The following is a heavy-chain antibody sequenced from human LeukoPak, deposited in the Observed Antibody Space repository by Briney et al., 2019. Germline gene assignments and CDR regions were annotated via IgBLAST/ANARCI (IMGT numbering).Heavy chain of an antibody. CDR2: IIPIFGTA. CDR1: GGTFSSYA. J-gene: IGHJ4*02. Sequence: ASVKVSCKASGGTFSSYAISWVRQAPGQGLEWMGGIIPIFGTANYAQKFQGRVTITADESTSTVYMELRSLRSDDTGVYYCARGQTNRLLWVGELVSNINPFDYWGQGTLVTVSS. CDR3: ARGQTNRLLWVGELVSNINPFDY. D-gene: IGHD3-10*01. V-gene: IGHV1-69*01.